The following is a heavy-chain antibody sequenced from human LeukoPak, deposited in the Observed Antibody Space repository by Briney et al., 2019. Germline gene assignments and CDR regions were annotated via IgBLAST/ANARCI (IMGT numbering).Heavy chain of an antibody. J-gene: IGHJ4*02. CDR1: GYTFTDYW. D-gene: IGHD6-19*01. V-gene: IGHV5-51*01. CDR2: IYPGDSDT. Sequence: GESLKISCKGSGYTFTDYWIGWVRQMPGKGLEWMGIIYPGDSDTTCSPSFQGQVSISADKSINTAYLQWSSLKASDTAIYYCARHAAYSSGWPFDCWGQGTLVTVSS. CDR3: ARHAAYSSGWPFDC.